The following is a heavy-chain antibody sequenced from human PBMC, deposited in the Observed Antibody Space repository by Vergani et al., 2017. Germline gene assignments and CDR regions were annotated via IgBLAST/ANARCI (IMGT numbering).Heavy chain of an antibody. V-gene: IGHV4-38-2*02. J-gene: IGHJ5*02. CDR1: GYSISSGYY. CDR2: IYHSGST. CDR3: ARDLGYCSGGSCRGWFDP. D-gene: IGHD2-15*01. Sequence: QVQLQESGPGLVKPSETLSLTCTVSGYSISSGYYWGWIRQPPGKGLEWIGSIYHSGSTYYNPSLKSRVTISVDTSKNQFSLKLSSVTAADTAVYYCARDLGYCSGGSCRGWFDPWGQGTLVTVSS.